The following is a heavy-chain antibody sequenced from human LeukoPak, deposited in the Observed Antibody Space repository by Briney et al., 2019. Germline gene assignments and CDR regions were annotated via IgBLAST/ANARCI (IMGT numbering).Heavy chain of an antibody. J-gene: IGHJ4*02. CDR2: ISGIGART. CDR1: GFTFSTYG. Sequence: GGSLRLSCAASGFTFSTYGMSWVRQAPGKGLEWVSSISGIGARTYTADSVKGRFTISRDHSNNTLSLQMMSLRVEDTAIYYCAKGGIAVAALIDYWGQGTLVTVSS. V-gene: IGHV3-23*01. CDR3: AKGGIAVAALIDY. D-gene: IGHD6-19*01.